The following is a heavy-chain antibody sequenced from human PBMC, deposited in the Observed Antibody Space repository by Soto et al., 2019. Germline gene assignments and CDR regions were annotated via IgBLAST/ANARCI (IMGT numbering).Heavy chain of an antibody. CDR3: ATEDRGGYFDD. CDR2: IYYSGST. V-gene: IGHV4-59*01. D-gene: IGHD3-10*01. CDR1: GGSISSYY. Sequence: QVQLQESGPGLVKPSETLSLTCTVSGGSISSYYWSWIRQPPGKGLEWIGYIYYSGSTNYNPSLKSRVTISLDTSNTQFCLKLRAVTAEDTAVYYCATEDRGGYFDDWGQGTLVTVSS. J-gene: IGHJ4*02.